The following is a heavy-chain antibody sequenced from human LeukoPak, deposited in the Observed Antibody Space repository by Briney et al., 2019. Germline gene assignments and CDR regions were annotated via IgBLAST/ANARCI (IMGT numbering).Heavy chain of an antibody. Sequence: GGSLRLSCAASGFIFSDYAMSWVRQAPGKGLEWVSAISGSGGSTYYADSVKGRFTISRDNSKNTLYLQMNSLRAEDTAVYYCAKALTRILYPIEPGYWGQGTLVTVSS. CDR1: GFIFSDYA. CDR3: AKALTRILYPIEPGY. D-gene: IGHD2-8*01. V-gene: IGHV3-23*01. J-gene: IGHJ4*02. CDR2: ISGSGGST.